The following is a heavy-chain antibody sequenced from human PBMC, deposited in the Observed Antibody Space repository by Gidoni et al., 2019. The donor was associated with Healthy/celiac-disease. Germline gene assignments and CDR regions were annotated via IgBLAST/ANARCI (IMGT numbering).Heavy chain of an antibody. CDR3: AKDLAYRASNGMDV. V-gene: IGHV3-23*01. CDR2: ISWRGGST. D-gene: IGHD2-15*01. J-gene: IGHJ6*02. CDR1: GFTFSSYA. Sequence: EVQLLESGGGLVQPGGSLRLSCAASGFTFSSYAMSWVRQAPGKGLEWVSAISWRGGSTDYADCVKGRFTISRDNSKNTLYLQMNSLRAEDTAVYYCAKDLAYRASNGMDVWGQGTTVTVSS.